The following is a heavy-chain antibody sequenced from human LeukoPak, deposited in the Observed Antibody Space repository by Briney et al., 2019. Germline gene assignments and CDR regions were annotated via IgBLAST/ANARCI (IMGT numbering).Heavy chain of an antibody. CDR2: IYYSGST. V-gene: IGHV4-59*08. CDR3: GSTTHNPSSKTMHRISVDTSKNQFSLKLTYVTAADTAVYYCARHGQKYYYDSVGYDY. Sequence: KASETLSLTCTVSGGSISSYYWSWIRQPPGKGLEWIGNIYYSGSTNYNPSLKSRVTISVDTSKNQFSLKLTSVTAADTAVYYCGSTTHNPSSKTMHRISVDTSKNQFSLKLTYVTAADTAVYYCARHGQKYYYDSVGYDYWGQGTLWTVSS. CDR1: GGSISSYY. D-gene: IGHD2/OR15-2a*01. J-gene: IGHJ4*02.